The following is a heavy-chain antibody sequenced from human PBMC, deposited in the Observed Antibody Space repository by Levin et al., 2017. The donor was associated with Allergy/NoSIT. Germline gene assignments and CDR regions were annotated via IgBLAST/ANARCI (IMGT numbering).Heavy chain of an antibody. CDR3: ARGDYYDSSGYPGEHAFDI. J-gene: IGHJ3*02. D-gene: IGHD3-22*01. CDR2: IIPILGIA. CDR1: GGTFSSYT. V-gene: IGHV1-69*02. Sequence: KISCKASGGTFSSYTISWVRQAPGQGLEWMGRIIPILGIANYAQKFQGRVTITADKSTSTAYMELSSLRSEDTAVYYCARGDYYDSSGYPGEHAFDIWGQGTMVTVSS.